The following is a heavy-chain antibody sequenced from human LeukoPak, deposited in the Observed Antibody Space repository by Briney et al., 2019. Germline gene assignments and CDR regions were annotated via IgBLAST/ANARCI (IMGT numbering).Heavy chain of an antibody. Sequence: SVKVSCKASGGTFSSYAISWVRQAPGQGLERMGGIIPIFGTANYAQKFQGRVTITADESTSTAYMELSSLRSEDTAVYYCAVYYYDSSGYYSDYWGQGTLVTVSS. CDR1: GGTFSSYA. D-gene: IGHD3-22*01. J-gene: IGHJ4*02. CDR3: AVYYYDSSGYYSDY. CDR2: IIPIFGTA. V-gene: IGHV1-69*13.